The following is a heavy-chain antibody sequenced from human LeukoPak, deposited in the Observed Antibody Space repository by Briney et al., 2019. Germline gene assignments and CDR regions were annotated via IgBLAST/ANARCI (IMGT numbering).Heavy chain of an antibody. CDR1: GYSLTELC. V-gene: IGHV1-24*01. CDR2: LDVEDGDGET. Sequence: ASVKVSRKVSGYSLTELCKYWVRQAPGKGLEWMGGLDVEDGDGETIYAQKFEGRVTMTEDTSSDTVYMELSSLRSDDTAVYYCAVGDPYQLLEYWGQGTLVTVSS. CDR3: AVGDPYQLLEY. D-gene: IGHD2-2*01. J-gene: IGHJ4*02.